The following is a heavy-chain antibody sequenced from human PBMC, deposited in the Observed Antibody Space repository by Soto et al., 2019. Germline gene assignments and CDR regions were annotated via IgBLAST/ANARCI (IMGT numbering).Heavy chain of an antibody. CDR3: AREESDYIWGSYRLDY. V-gene: IGHV1-69*08. CDR2: IIPILGIA. Sequence: QVQLVQSGAEVKKPGSSVKVSCKASGGTFSSYTISWVRQAPGQGLEWMGRIIPILGIANYAQKCQGRVTITADKSTSTAYMELSSLRSEYTAVYYCAREESDYIWGSYRLDYWGQGTLVTVSS. D-gene: IGHD3-16*02. CDR1: GGTFSSYT. J-gene: IGHJ4*02.